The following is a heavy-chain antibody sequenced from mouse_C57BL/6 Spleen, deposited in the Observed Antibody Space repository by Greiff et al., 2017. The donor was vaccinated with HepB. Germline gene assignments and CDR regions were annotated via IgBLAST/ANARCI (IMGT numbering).Heavy chain of an antibody. J-gene: IGHJ4*01. V-gene: IGHV1-55*01. CDR2: IYPGSGST. CDR3: ARKGELYYDGSSYGAMDD. D-gene: IGHD1-1*01. CDR1: GYTFTSYW. Sequence: QVQLQQPGAELVKPGASVKMSCKASGYTFTSYWITWVKQRPGQGLEWIGDIYPGSGSTNYNEKFKSKATLTVDTSSSTAYMQLSSLTSEDSAVYYCARKGELYYDGSSYGAMDDWGQGTSVTVSS.